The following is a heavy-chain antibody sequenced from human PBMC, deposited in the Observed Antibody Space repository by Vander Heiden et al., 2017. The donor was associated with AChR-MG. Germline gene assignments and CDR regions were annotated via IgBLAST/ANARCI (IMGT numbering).Heavy chain of an antibody. CDR2: IIPIFGTA. V-gene: IGHV1-69*01. D-gene: IGHD5-18*01. CDR1: GGTFSSYA. J-gene: IGHJ4*02. Sequence: QVQLVQSGAEVKKPGSSVKVSCKASGGTFSSYAISWVRQAPGQGLEWMGGIIPIFGTANYAQKVQGRVTITADESTSTAYMELSRMRSEDTAVYYFAESARGYSYGSLDYWGQGTLVTVSS. CDR3: AESARGYSYGSLDY.